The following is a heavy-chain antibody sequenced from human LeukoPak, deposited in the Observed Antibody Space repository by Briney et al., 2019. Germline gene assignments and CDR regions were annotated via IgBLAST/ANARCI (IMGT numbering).Heavy chain of an antibody. J-gene: IGHJ4*02. CDR2: IYTSGST. CDR1: GGSISSGNYY. CDR3: ARATVTTALLDY. V-gene: IGHV4-61*02. D-gene: IGHD4-17*01. Sequence: SQTLSLTCTVSGGSISSGNYYWSWIRQPAGKGLEWSGRIYTSGSTNYNPSLKSRVTISVDTSKNQCSLKLSSVTAADTAVYYCARATVTTALLDYWGQGTLVTVSS.